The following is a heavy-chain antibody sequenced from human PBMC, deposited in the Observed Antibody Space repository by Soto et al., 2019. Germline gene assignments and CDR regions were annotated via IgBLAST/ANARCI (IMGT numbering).Heavy chain of an antibody. D-gene: IGHD6-13*01. CDR2: ISGSGGST. J-gene: IGHJ6*02. CDR1: GFTFSSYG. Sequence: GGSLRLSCAASGFTFSSYGMHWVRQAPGKGLEWVSAISGSGGSTYYADSVKGRFTISRDNSKNTLYLQMNSLRAEDTAVYYCAKDPPTMRSSSWYGGYYGMDVWGQGTTVTVS. V-gene: IGHV3-23*01. CDR3: AKDPPTMRSSSWYGGYYGMDV.